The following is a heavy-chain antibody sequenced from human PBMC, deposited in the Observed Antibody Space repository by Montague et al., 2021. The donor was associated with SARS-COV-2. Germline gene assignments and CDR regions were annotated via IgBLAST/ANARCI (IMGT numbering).Heavy chain of an antibody. V-gene: IGHV3-11*03. D-gene: IGHD1-14*01. CDR1: GFTFSDYY. J-gene: IGHJ4*02. CDR2: ISGRGSYT. CDR3: ARLVGVESNRRDYFNY. Sequence: SLRLSCAASGFTFSDYYMSWIRQAPGKGLEWVSYISGRGSYTGYADSVKGRFTISRDNARKSLYLEMNSLRAEDTAAYYCARLVGVESNRRDYFNYWGQGTLVTVSS.